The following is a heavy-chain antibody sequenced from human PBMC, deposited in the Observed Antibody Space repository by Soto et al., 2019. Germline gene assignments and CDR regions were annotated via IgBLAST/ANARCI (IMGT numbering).Heavy chain of an antibody. Sequence: QVQLVQSGAEVKKPGASVKVYCKASGYKFTSYGLSWVRQAPGQGLEWIGWISAYNGNTNYAQKLQGRVTMTKDTSTSTAYMELRSLRSDDTAVDSWAREEMVRGVITKGCRWFDPWGQGTLVTVSS. CDR1: GYKFTSYG. CDR2: ISAYNGNT. D-gene: IGHD3-10*01. V-gene: IGHV1-18*01. J-gene: IGHJ5*02. CDR3: AREEMVRGVITKGCRWFDP.